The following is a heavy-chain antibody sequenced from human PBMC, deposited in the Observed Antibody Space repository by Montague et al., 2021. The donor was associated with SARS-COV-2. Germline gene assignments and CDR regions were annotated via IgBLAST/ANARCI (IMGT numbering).Heavy chain of an antibody. CDR1: GDSTSCPNCY. Sequence: ETLSLICTVSGDSTSCPNCYWGWIRQAPGKGLDWIGTIYNSGTTYYNPSLKSRLTISIDTSKNQFSLKLTSVTAADTAVYYCARHRNYGDHSLDNWFHPWGQGTLVTVSS. CDR2: IYNSGTT. V-gene: IGHV4-39*01. CDR3: ARHRNYGDHSLDNWFHP. D-gene: IGHD4-17*01. J-gene: IGHJ5*02.